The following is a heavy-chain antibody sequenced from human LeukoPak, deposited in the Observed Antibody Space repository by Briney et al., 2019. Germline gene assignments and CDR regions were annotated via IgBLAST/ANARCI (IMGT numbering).Heavy chain of an antibody. Sequence: GASVKVSCKASGGTFSSYAISWVRQAPGQGLEWMGGIIPIFGTANYAQKFQGRVTITADVSTSTAYMELRSLRSDDTAVYYCARAGNGAFDIWGQGTMVTVSS. V-gene: IGHV1-69*01. J-gene: IGHJ3*02. CDR2: IIPIFGTA. D-gene: IGHD2-8*01. CDR3: ARAGNGAFDI. CDR1: GGTFSSYA.